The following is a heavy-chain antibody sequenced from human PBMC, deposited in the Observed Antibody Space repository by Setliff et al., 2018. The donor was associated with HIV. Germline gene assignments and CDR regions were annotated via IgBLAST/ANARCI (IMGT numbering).Heavy chain of an antibody. V-gene: IGHV4-4*02. Sequence: SETLSLTCTVPGGSISSSNWWSWVRQSPGKGLEWIGEIYHSGSTNYNPSLKSRITISADRSKNHFSLNLTSVTAADTAVYYCAKSLAFGVSDAFDVWGQGTMVTVSS. CDR2: IYHSGST. J-gene: IGHJ3*01. CDR3: AKSLAFGVSDAFDV. D-gene: IGHD3-16*01. CDR1: GGSISSSNW.